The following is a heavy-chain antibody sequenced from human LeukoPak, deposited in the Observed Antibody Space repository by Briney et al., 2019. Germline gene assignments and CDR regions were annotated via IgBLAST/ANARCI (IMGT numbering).Heavy chain of an antibody. D-gene: IGHD1-26*01. CDR1: GFTFDDYA. J-gene: IGHJ4*02. V-gene: IGHV3-9*01. CDR3: AKDKSGSYLGYYFDY. Sequence: PGGSLRLSCAASGFTFDDYAMHWVRQAPGKGLEWVSGISWNSGSIGYADSVKGRFTISRDNAKDSLYLQMNSLRAEDTALYYCAKDKSGSYLGYYFDYWGQGTLVTVSS. CDR2: ISWNSGSI.